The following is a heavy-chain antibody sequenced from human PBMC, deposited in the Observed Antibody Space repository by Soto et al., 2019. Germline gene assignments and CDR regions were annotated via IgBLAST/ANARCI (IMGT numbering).Heavy chain of an antibody. J-gene: IGHJ4*02. CDR3: ARRGSGSDYDY. Sequence: EVLLLESGGGLVQPGGSLRLSCAASGFTFSSYAMRWVRQAPVKGLEWVSAISCSGGSTYYADSVKGLFTIARDNSKNSLYVQMNSLRAEDTAVYYCARRGSGSDYDYWGQGTLVTVSS. D-gene: IGHD1-26*01. CDR2: ISCSGGST. V-gene: IGHV3-23*01. CDR1: GFTFSSYA.